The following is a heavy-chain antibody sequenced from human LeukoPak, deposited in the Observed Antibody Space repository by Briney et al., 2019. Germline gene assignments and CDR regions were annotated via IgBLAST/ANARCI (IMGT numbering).Heavy chain of an antibody. CDR2: INDSEIT. Sequence: SETLSLSCAIYGVSLSDNYWSFIRQPPGKGLEWIGEINDSEITKYNPALKSRVTISVDTSKNQFSLKMTFVTAADTAVYYCARGGNWFDPWGQGTLVTVSS. CDR3: ARGGNWFDP. CDR1: GVSLSDNY. J-gene: IGHJ5*02. V-gene: IGHV4-34*01.